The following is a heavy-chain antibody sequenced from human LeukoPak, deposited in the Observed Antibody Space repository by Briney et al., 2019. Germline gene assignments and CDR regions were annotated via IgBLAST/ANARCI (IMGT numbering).Heavy chain of an antibody. V-gene: IGHV4-59*08. Sequence: PSETLSLTCTVPSGSISTYYWTWIRQPQGKGLEWIGYISYSGSTKYNPSLTRRTTISLDTSKNQFSLELRSMTAADTAIYYCARQAGMFTTFDFWGQGILVTVSS. J-gene: IGHJ4*02. CDR2: ISYSGST. CDR1: SGSISTYY. CDR3: ARQAGMFTTFDF. D-gene: IGHD3-22*01.